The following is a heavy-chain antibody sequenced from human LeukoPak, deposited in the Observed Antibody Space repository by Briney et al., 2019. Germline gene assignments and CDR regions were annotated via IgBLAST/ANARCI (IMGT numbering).Heavy chain of an antibody. D-gene: IGHD6-19*01. CDR2: IIPVFGTA. CDR3: AKSHSSGWYYYFEY. J-gene: IGHJ4*02. Sequence: SVKVSCKASGGTFSSYAISWVRQAPGQGLEWMGGIIPVFGTANYAQKFQGSVTLTADEFTSTAYMELSSLRSEDTAVSYCAKSHSSGWYYYFEYWGQGTLVTVSS. CDR1: GGTFSSYA. V-gene: IGHV1-69*01.